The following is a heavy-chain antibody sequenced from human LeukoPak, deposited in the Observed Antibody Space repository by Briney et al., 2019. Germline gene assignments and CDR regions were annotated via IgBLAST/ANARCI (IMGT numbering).Heavy chain of an antibody. CDR3: GESHRWLLLPLDY. Sequence: GSLRLSCAASGFTFSSYAMSWVRQAPGKGLEWVSAISGSGGSTYYADSVKGRFTISRDNSKNTLYLQMNSLRAEDTAVYYCGESHRWLLLPLDYWGQGTVVTVSS. D-gene: IGHD3-22*01. CDR1: GFTFSSYA. V-gene: IGHV3-23*01. CDR2: ISGSGGST. J-gene: IGHJ4*02.